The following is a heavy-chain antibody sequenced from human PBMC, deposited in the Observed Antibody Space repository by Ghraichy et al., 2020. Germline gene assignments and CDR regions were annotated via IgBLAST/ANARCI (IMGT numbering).Heavy chain of an antibody. CDR1: GFTFSSYS. CDR2: ISSSSSYI. V-gene: IGHV3-21*01. Sequence: GGSLRLSCAASGFTFSSYSMNWVRQAPGKGLEWVSSISSSSSYIYYADSVKGRFTISRDNAKNSLYLQMNSLRAEDTAVYYCARDRITMIVVAKPGYYFDYWGQGTLVTVSS. J-gene: IGHJ4*02. CDR3: ARDRITMIVVAKPGYYFDY. D-gene: IGHD3-22*01.